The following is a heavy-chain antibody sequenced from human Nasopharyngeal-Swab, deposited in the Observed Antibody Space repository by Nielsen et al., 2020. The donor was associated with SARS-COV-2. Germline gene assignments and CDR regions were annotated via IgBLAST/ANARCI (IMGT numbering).Heavy chain of an antibody. V-gene: IGHV1-69*01. D-gene: IGHD3-3*01. Sequence: GREAPGQGLEWRGGNIPIFGTANHAQKFQGRVTITADESTSTAYMELSSLRSEDTAVYYCARSRARIQYDFWSGYYYYGMDVWGQGTTVTVSS. CDR3: ARSRARIQYDFWSGYYYYGMDV. CDR2: NIPIFGTA. J-gene: IGHJ6*02.